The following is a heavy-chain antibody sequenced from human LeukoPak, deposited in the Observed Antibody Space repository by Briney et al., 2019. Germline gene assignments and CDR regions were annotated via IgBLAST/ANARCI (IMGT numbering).Heavy chain of an antibody. CDR3: ARARVRFLAIFDY. V-gene: IGHV1-69*13. J-gene: IGHJ4*02. CDR1: GGTFSSYA. Sequence: GASVKVSCKASGGTFSSYAISWVRQAPGQGLEWMGGIIPIFGTANYAQKFQGRVTITADECTSTAYMELSSLRSDDTAVYYCARARVRFLAIFDYWGQGTLVTVSS. D-gene: IGHD3-3*01. CDR2: IIPIFGTA.